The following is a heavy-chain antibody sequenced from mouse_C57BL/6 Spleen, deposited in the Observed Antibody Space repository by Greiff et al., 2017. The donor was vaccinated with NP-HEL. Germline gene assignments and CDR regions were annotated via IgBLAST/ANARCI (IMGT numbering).Heavy chain of an antibody. CDR1: GYSITSDY. V-gene: IGHV3-8*01. CDR3: ARSPPYYYGSDWYFDV. Sequence: DVQLQESGPGLAKPSQTLSLTCSVTGYSITSDYWNWIRKFPGNKLEYMGYISYSGSTYYNPSLKSRISITRDTSKNQYYLQLNSVTTEDTATYYCARSPPYYYGSDWYFDVWGTGTTVTVSS. D-gene: IGHD1-1*01. CDR2: ISYSGST. J-gene: IGHJ1*03.